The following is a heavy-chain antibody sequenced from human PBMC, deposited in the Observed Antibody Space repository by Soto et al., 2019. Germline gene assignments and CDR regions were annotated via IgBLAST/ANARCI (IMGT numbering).Heavy chain of an antibody. D-gene: IGHD3-10*01. CDR1: HVSIISGGYY. J-gene: IGHJ3*02. CDR3: ARVRSYYRDAFDI. Sequence: TRSLTCPVSHVSIISGGYYWNWIHQPPGKGLEWIGYIYYSGSTYYNPSLKSRVTISVDTSKNQFSLKLSSVTAADTAVYYCARVRSYYRDAFDIWGQGKMVNVS. V-gene: IGHV4-30-4*01. CDR2: IYYSGST.